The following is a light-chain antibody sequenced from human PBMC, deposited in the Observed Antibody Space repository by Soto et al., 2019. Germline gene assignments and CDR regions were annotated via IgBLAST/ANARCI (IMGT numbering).Light chain of an antibody. CDR1: QSVSNNY. J-gene: IGKJ1*01. Sequence: EIVLTMSTSTLSLSPGERATLSCRASQSVSNNYLAWYQQKPGQAPRLLIYGASTRATGIPARFSGSGSGTEFTLTISSLQSEDFAVYYCQQYYSTPPTFGQGTKVDI. CDR2: GAS. CDR3: QQYYSTPPT. V-gene: IGKV3-20*01.